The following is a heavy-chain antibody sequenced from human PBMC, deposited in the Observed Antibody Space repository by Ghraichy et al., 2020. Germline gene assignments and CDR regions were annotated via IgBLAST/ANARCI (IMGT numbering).Heavy chain of an antibody. CDR3: ARLSVSSWYLWFDP. D-gene: IGHD6-13*01. V-gene: IGHV4-59*01. J-gene: IGHJ5*02. CDR1: GGSISTYY. Sequence: SETLSLTCTVSGGSISTYYWSWVRQPPGKRLEWIGFIYYNGSTNYNPSVKSRVTISVDTSKNQFSLKLSSVTAADTAVYYCARLSVSSWYLWFDPWGQGTLVTVSS. CDR2: IYYNGST.